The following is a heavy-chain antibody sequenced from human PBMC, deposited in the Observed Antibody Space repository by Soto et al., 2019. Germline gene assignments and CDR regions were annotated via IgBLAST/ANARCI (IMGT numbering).Heavy chain of an antibody. D-gene: IGHD6-19*01. Sequence: QVQLVGSGGGVVQPGRSLRLSCAASGFTFSSYAMHWVRQAPGKGLEWVAVISYDGSNKYYADSVKGRFTISRDNSKNTLYLQMNSLRAEDTAVYYCARATSGWYKDAFDIWGQGTMVTVSS. CDR1: GFTFSSYA. CDR3: ARATSGWYKDAFDI. V-gene: IGHV3-30-3*01. CDR2: ISYDGSNK. J-gene: IGHJ3*02.